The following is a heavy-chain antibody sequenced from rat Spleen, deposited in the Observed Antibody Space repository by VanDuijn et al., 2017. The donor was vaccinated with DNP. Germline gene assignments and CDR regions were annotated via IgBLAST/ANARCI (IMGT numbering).Heavy chain of an antibody. Sequence: EVQLVESGGGLVQPGRSMKLSCAASGFTFSNYDMAWVRQAPTRGLEWVASISDDGGFTYYRDSVKGRFSISRDTAKSTLYLQMDSLRSEDTATYYCTTSESAGFVYWGQGTLVTVSS. CDR1: GFTFSNYD. J-gene: IGHJ3*01. D-gene: IGHD3-7*01. V-gene: IGHV5-25*01. CDR2: ISDDGGFT. CDR3: TTSESAGFVY.